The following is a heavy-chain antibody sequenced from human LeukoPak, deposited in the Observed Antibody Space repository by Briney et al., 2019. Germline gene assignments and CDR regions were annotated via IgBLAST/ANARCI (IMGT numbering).Heavy chain of an antibody. Sequence: GGSLRLSCAASAFTFSSYGMHWVRQAPGKGLEWVAFIRYGGSNKYYADSVKGRFTISRDNSKNTLYLQMNSLRAEDTAVYYCARGVWAAYSSSSGYYYYYMDVWGKGTTVTVSS. V-gene: IGHV3-30*02. J-gene: IGHJ6*03. CDR1: AFTFSSYG. CDR2: IRYGGSNK. CDR3: ARGVWAAYSSSSGYYYYYMDV. D-gene: IGHD6-6*01.